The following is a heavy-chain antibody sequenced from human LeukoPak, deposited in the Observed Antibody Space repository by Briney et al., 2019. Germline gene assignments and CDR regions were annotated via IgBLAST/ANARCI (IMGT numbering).Heavy chain of an antibody. D-gene: IGHD6-13*01. V-gene: IGHV3-21*01. CDR1: GFTFSSYS. CDR2: ISSSSSYI. Sequence: GGSLRLSCAASGFTFSSYSMNWVRQAPGKGLEWVSSISSSSSYIYYADSVKGRFTISRDNAKNSLYLQMNSLRAEDTAVYYCARDGLTLIAAAGTYWYFDLWGRGTLVTVSS. J-gene: IGHJ2*01. CDR3: ARDGLTLIAAAGTYWYFDL.